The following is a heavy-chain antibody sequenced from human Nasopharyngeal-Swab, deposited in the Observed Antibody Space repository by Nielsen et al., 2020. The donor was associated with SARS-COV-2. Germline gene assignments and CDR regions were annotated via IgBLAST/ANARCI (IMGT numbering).Heavy chain of an antibody. CDR2: IYYSGST. Sequence: SETLSLTCTVSGGSISSYYWSWIRQPPGKGLEWIGYIYYSGSTNYNPSLKSRVTISVDTSNNQFSLKLSSVTAADTAVYYCARQNYYDSSGYWWFDPWGQGTLVTVSS. V-gene: IGHV4-59*13. CDR3: ARQNYYDSSGYWWFDP. CDR1: GGSISSYY. J-gene: IGHJ5*02. D-gene: IGHD3-22*01.